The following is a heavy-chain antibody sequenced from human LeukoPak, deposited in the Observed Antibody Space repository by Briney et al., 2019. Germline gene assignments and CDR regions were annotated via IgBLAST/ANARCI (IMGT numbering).Heavy chain of an antibody. CDR1: GFTFNSYG. CDR2: MWYDGSNK. J-gene: IGHJ4*02. Sequence: GGSLRLSCAASGFTFNSYGMHWVRQAPGKGLEWVAVMWYDGSNKYYADSVRGRFTISRDDSKNTLYLQMNSLRAEDTAMYYCARGLPPVMKYYFDYWGQGTLVTVSS. V-gene: IGHV3-33*01. D-gene: IGHD4-11*01. CDR3: ARGLPPVMKYYFDY.